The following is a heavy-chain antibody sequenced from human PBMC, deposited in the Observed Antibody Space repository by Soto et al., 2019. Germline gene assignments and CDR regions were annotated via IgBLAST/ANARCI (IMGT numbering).Heavy chain of an antibody. CDR1: GASIGSNYF. Sequence: QVLLQESGPGLVQPSGTLSLSCFVSGASIGSNYFWGWVGKPPGKGLGWLGDRSHIGSVNYNPSLKSRVTISMDKSQNQFSLKLDSMTAADTAVYYCARSLGWYAVDYWGQGTLVIVSS. J-gene: IGHJ4*02. D-gene: IGHD6-19*01. V-gene: IGHV4-4*02. CDR2: RSHIGSV. CDR3: ARSLGWYAVDY.